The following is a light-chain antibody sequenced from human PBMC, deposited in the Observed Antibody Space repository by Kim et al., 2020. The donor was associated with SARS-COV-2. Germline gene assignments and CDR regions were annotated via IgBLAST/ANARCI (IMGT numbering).Light chain of an antibody. CDR3: QSYDSSNHMV. V-gene: IGLV6-57*04. CDR1: SGSIASNY. J-gene: IGLJ2*01. CDR2: EDT. Sequence: NFMLTQPHSVSESQGKTVTISCTRSSGSIASNYVQWYQQRPGSAPTTVIYEDTQRPSGVPDRFSGSIDSSSNSASLTISGLKTEDEADYYCQSYDSSNHMVFGGGTQLTVL.